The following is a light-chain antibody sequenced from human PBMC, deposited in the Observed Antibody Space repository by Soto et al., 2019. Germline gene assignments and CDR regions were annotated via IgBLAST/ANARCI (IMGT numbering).Light chain of an antibody. CDR3: QVWDRSFDYPDVI. CDR1: NIGSKT. Sequence: SYELTQPPSVSVAPGQTARITCGGNNIGSKTVHWYQQKPGQAPVLVVYDDTDRPSGIPDRFSGSNSGNAATLTISRVEAGDEADYYCQVWDRSFDYPDVIFGGGTKVTVL. CDR2: DDT. J-gene: IGLJ2*01. V-gene: IGLV3-21*02.